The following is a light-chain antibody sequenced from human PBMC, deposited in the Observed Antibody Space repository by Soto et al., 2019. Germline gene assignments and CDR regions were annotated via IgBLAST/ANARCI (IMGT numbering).Light chain of an antibody. J-gene: IGKJ1*01. V-gene: IGKV1-5*03. Sequence: DIRMTQCHSTLSVCVEDRVTITCRASQTISSWLAWYQQKPGKAPKLLIYKASTLKSGVPSRFSGSGSGTEFTLTISSLQPDDFATYYCQHYNSYSEAFGQGTKVDIK. CDR2: KAS. CDR1: QTISSW. CDR3: QHYNSYSEA.